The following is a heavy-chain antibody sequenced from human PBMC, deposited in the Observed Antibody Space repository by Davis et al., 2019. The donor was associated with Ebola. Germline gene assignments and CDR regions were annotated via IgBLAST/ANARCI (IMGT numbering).Heavy chain of an antibody. D-gene: IGHD4-17*01. J-gene: IGHJ6*02. V-gene: IGHV1-69*04. CDR3: ARDHHPTTGDYGPYYGMDV. CDR1: GGTFSSYA. Sequence: SVKVSCKASGGTFSSYAISWVRQAPGQGLEWMGRIIPILGIANYAQKFQGRVTITADKSTSTAYRELSSLRSEDTAVYYCARDHHPTTGDYGPYYGMDVWGQGTTVTVSS. CDR2: IIPILGIA.